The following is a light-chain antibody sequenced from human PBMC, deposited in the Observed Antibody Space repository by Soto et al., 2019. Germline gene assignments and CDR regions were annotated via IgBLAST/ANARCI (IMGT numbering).Light chain of an antibody. CDR1: QSISSW. V-gene: IGKV1-5*01. CDR3: QQYNSYSPWT. J-gene: IGKJ1*01. Sequence: DIQMTQSPSTLSASVGDRVTITCRASQSISSWLAWYQQKPGKATKLLIYDASSLESGVPSRFSGSGSGTEFKLTIISLQPDDFATYYCQQYNSYSPWTFGQGTKVEIK. CDR2: DAS.